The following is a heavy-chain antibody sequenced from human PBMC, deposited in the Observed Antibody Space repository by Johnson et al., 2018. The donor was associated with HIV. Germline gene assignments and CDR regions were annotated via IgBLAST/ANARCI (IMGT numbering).Heavy chain of an antibody. D-gene: IGHD5-24*01. CDR1: GFTFGDYA. J-gene: IGHJ3*02. Sequence: ESGGGLVQPGRSLRLSCTASGFTFGDYAMSWVRQAPGKGLEWVSAISGSGGSTYYADSVKGRFTISRDNSKNTLYLQMNSLRAEDTAVYYCAREVRRWLQFDAFDIWGQGTVVTVSS. V-gene: IGHV3-23*01. CDR3: AREVRRWLQFDAFDI. CDR2: ISGSGGST.